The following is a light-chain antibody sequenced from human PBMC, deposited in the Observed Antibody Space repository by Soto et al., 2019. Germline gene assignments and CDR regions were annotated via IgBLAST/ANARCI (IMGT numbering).Light chain of an antibody. V-gene: IGLV2-14*01. CDR2: EVT. CDR3: TSYTRDTTYV. CDR1: SSDLGAFKY. J-gene: IGLJ1*01. Sequence: QSALTQPASVSGSPGQSITISCTGSSSDLGAFKYVSWYQQHPGKAPQLMIYEVTNRPSGVSLRFSGSKSGNTASLTISGLQAEDEADYCCTSYTRDTTYVFGTGTKVTVL.